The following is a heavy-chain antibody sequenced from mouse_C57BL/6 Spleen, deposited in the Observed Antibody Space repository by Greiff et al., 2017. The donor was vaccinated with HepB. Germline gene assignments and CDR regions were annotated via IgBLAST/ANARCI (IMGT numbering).Heavy chain of an antibody. CDR1: GYTFTDYY. V-gene: IGHV1-19*01. CDR2: INPYNGGT. J-gene: IGHJ1*03. D-gene: IGHD2-5*01. Sequence: EVQLQQSGPVLVKPGASVKMSCKASGYTFTDYYMNWVKQSHGKSLEWIGVINPYNGGTSYNQKFKGKATLTVDKSSSTAYMELNSLTSEDSAVYYCARYPIYYSTYWYFDVWGTGTTVTVSS. CDR3: ARYPIYYSTYWYFDV.